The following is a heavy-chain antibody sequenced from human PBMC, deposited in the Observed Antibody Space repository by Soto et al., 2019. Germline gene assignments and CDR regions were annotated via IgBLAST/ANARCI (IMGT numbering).Heavy chain of an antibody. D-gene: IGHD3-9*01. CDR2: IKQDGSEK. CDR1: GFTFSSYW. Sequence: GESLKISCAASGFTFSSYWMSWVRQAPGKGLEWVANIKQDGSEKYYVDSVKGRFTISRDNAKNSLYLQMNSLRAEDTAVYYCARCSGVRYFDWLLSWGQGTLVTVSS. J-gene: IGHJ5*02. CDR3: ARCSGVRYFDWLLS. V-gene: IGHV3-7*05.